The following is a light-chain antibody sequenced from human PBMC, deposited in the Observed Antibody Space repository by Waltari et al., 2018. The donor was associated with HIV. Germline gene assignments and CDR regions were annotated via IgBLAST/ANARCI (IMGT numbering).Light chain of an antibody. CDR1: QSVSSTY. V-gene: IGKV3-20*01. CDR3: QQYGNSLIS. Sequence: EIVLTQSPGTLSLSPGERATLSCRASQSVSSTYLAGYQQKPGQAPRLLSYGASSRATGIPDRFSGSGSGTDFTLAISRVEPEDFAAYYCQQYGNSLISFGQGTRLAI. J-gene: IGKJ5*01. CDR2: GAS.